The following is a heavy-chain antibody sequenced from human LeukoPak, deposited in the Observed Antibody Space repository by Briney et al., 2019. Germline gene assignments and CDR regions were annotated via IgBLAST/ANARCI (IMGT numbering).Heavy chain of an antibody. V-gene: IGHV1-46*01. J-gene: IGHJ6*02. D-gene: IGHD6-19*01. CDR2: INPSGGST. Sequence: GASVKVSCKASGYTFTSYYMHWVRQAPGQGLEWMGIINPSGGSTSYAQKFQGRVTMTRDTSTSTVYMELSSLRSEDTAVYYCARDGYCIAVAPLYYYYYGMDVWGQGTTVTVSS. CDR1: GYTFTSYY. CDR3: ARDGYCIAVAPLYYYYYGMDV.